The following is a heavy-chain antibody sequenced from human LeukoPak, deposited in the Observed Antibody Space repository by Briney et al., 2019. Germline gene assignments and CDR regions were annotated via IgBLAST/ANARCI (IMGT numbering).Heavy chain of an antibody. D-gene: IGHD6-13*01. CDR1: GFTFSIYA. J-gene: IGHJ5*02. Sequence: GGSLRLSCAASGFTFSIYAMHWVRQASGKGLEWVGRIRSKANSYATAYAASVKGRFTISRDDSKNTAYLQMNSLKTEDTAVYYCTRHAPSHSSSWYWGNWFDPWGQGTLVTVSS. CDR3: TRHAPSHSSSWYWGNWFDP. V-gene: IGHV3-73*01. CDR2: IRSKANSYAT.